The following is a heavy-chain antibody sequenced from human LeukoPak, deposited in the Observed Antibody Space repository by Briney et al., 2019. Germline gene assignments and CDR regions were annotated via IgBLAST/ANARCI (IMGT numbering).Heavy chain of an antibody. CDR2: IKQDGSEK. CDR3: ARATYPVDIVVVVAATVYFDY. V-gene: IGHV3-7*01. D-gene: IGHD2-15*01. Sequence: PGGSLRLSCAASGFTFSSYWMSWVRQAPGKGLELVANIKQDGSEKYYVDSVTGRFTISRDNAKNSLYLQMNSLRAEDTAVYYCARATYPVDIVVVVAATVYFDYWGQGTLVTVSS. CDR1: GFTFSSYW. J-gene: IGHJ4*02.